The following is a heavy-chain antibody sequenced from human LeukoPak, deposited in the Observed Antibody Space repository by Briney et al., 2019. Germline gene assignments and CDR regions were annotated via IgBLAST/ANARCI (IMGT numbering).Heavy chain of an antibody. Sequence: GGSLRLSCATSGFSFYNLAFHWVRQAPGKGLEWVAVISYDGSNKYYADSVKGRFTISRDNSKNTLYLQMNSLRAEDTAVYYCARDDDYYDSSGYYMFDYWGQGTLVTVSS. V-gene: IGHV3-30*04. J-gene: IGHJ4*02. CDR1: GFSFYNLA. CDR3: ARDDDYYDSSGYYMFDY. CDR2: ISYDGSNK. D-gene: IGHD3-22*01.